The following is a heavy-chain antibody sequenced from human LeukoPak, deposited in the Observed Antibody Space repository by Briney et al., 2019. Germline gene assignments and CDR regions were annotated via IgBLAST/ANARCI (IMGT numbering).Heavy chain of an antibody. Sequence: PGGSLRLSCAVSGITLSNYGMSWVRQAPGKGLEWVAGISDSGGRTNYEDSVKGRFTISRDNPKNTLYLQMNSLRAEDTAVYFCAKRGVVIRVILVGFHKEAYYFDSWGQGALVTVSS. V-gene: IGHV3-23*01. J-gene: IGHJ4*02. CDR1: GITLSNYG. CDR3: AKRGVVIRVILVGFHKEAYYFDS. D-gene: IGHD3-22*01. CDR2: ISDSGGRT.